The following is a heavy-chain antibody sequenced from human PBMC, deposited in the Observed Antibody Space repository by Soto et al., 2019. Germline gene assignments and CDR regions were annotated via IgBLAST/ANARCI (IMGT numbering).Heavy chain of an antibody. CDR1: GFAFDKAW. D-gene: IGHD3-16*01. J-gene: IGHJ4*01. V-gene: IGHV3-15*07. Sequence: VQLVESGGGLVKPGGSLRLSCIAVGFAFDKAWMNWVRQTPGKGLEWVGRIKSENDGGTADYGAPVNGRFTISRDDSKSTTCLLRPKVGPDDTGVYYCTPANGGYFDYWGHGNLVAVS. CDR3: TPANGGYFDY. CDR2: IKSENDGGTA.